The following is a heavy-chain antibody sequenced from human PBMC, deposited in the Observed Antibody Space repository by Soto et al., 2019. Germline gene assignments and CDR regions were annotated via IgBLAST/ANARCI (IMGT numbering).Heavy chain of an antibody. CDR2: ISGSGSTI. V-gene: IGHV3-23*01. CDR3: AKVFYYYDSSGYYYFDY. Sequence: WGALRRSCAASVFTVSIDSVSWVRQAPVKGPEWISSISGSGSTIYYADSVKGRFTISRDNSKNTLYLQMSSLRAEDTAVYYCAKVFYYYDSSGYYYFDYWGQGTQVTVSS. CDR1: VFTVSIDS. D-gene: IGHD3-22*01. J-gene: IGHJ4*02.